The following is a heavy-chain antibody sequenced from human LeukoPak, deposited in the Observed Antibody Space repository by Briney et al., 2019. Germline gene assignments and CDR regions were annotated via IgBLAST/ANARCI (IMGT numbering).Heavy chain of an antibody. CDR1: GFTFSTYA. J-gene: IGHJ4*02. CDR2: ISGSGGGT. V-gene: IGHV3-23*01. Sequence: PGGSLRLSCAASGFTFSTYALSWVRQAPGKGLEWVSAISGSGGGTYYADSVKGRLTVSRDSSKNTLYLQMNSLRAEDTAVYYCARVHISMEYYFDYWGQGTLVTVSS. CDR3: ARVHISMEYYFDY. D-gene: IGHD2-21*01.